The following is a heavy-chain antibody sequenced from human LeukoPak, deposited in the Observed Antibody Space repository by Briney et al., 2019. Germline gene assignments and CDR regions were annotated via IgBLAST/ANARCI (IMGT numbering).Heavy chain of an antibody. CDR3: ARETLIGARYFDY. CDR2: IYYSGST. V-gene: IGHV4-59*12. J-gene: IGHJ4*02. D-gene: IGHD1-26*01. Sequence: SGTLSLTCTVSGGSISSYYWSWIRQPPGKGLEWIGYIYYSGSTNYNPSLKSRVTISVDTSKNQFSLKLSSVTAADTAVYYCARETLIGARYFDYWGQGTLVTVSS. CDR1: GGSISSYY.